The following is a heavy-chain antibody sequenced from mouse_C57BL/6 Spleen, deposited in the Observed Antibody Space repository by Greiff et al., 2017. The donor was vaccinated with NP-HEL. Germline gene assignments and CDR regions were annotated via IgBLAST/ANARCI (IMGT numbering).Heavy chain of an antibody. Sequence: LQESGAELVRPGASVTLSCKASGYTFTDYEMHWVKQTPVHGLEWIGAIDPETGGTAYNQKFKGKAILTADKSSSTAYMELRSLTSEDSAVYYCTPLITTVVARGAMDYWGQGTSVTVSS. D-gene: IGHD1-1*01. CDR2: IDPETGGT. V-gene: IGHV1-15*01. CDR3: TPLITTVVARGAMDY. J-gene: IGHJ4*01. CDR1: GYTFTDYE.